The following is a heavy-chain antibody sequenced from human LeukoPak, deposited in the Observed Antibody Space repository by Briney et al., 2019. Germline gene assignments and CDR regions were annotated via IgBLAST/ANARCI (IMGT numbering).Heavy chain of an antibody. V-gene: IGHV4-34*01. CDR2: INHSGST. CDR3: ARVPHAETMSGIVFYYYDY. D-gene: IGHD5/OR15-5a*01. J-gene: IGHJ4*02. Sequence: PSETLSLTCAVYGGSFSGYYWSWIRQPPGKGLEWIGEINHSGSTNYNPSLKSRVTISIDTSKNHFSLNLASVTAADTAVYYCARVPHAETMSGIVFYYYDYWGQGALVTVSS. CDR1: GGSFSGYY.